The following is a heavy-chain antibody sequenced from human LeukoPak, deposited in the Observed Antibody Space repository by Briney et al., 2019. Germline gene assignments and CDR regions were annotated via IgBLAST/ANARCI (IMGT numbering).Heavy chain of an antibody. CDR3: ARQSDYDSSGHDY. CDR2: IYHSGST. D-gene: IGHD3-22*01. V-gene: IGHV4-30-2*01. CDR1: GGSISSGGYS. Sequence: SQTLSLTCAVSGGSISSGGYSWSWIRQPPGKGLEWIGYIYHSGSTYYNPSLKSRVTISVDRSKNQFSLKLSSVTAADTAVYYCARQSDYDSSGHDYWGQGTLVTVSS. J-gene: IGHJ4*02.